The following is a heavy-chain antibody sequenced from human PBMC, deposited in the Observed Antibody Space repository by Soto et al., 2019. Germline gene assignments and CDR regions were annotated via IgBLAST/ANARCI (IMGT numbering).Heavy chain of an antibody. CDR2: ISGSGGSK. CDR3: AKDQGGAYYYDNYYYGMDV. CDR1: GFTFSSYA. Sequence: GGSLRLSCAASGFTFSSYAMSWVRQAPGKGLEWVSAISGSGGSKYYADSVKGRITISRDNSKNTQYLQMNSLRAEDTAVYYCAKDQGGAYYYDNYYYGMDVWGQGTTVTVSS. V-gene: IGHV3-23*01. J-gene: IGHJ6*02. D-gene: IGHD3-22*01.